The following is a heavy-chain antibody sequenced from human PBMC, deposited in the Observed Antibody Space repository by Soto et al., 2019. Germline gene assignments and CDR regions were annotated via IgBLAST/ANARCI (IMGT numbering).Heavy chain of an antibody. J-gene: IGHJ4*02. CDR2: IYWDDDK. CDR1: GFSLTSGVG. V-gene: IGHV2-5*02. D-gene: IGHD5-12*01. CDR3: AHIDPEIVTVGGHGGFDY. Sequence: QITLKESGPTLVRPPQTLTLTCTFPGFSLTSGVGVGWIRQPPGKALEWIALIYWDDDKRYSPSLKNRLTITKDTSKNQVVLTMTNVGPVHTATYFCAHIDPEIVTVGGHGGFDYWGQGTLVTVSS.